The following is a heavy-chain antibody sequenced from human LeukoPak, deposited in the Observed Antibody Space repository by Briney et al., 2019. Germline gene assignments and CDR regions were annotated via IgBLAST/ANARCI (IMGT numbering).Heavy chain of an antibody. D-gene: IGHD2-21*02. Sequence: PSESLSLTCIVSGGTISSSSYYWGWIRQPPGKWLEWIGSISYGGSTYYNSSLKSRVTISVDTSKNQLSLKMSSVTAADTAVYYCALCYSRGFDIWGQGTMVTVSS. CDR1: GGTISSSSYY. J-gene: IGHJ3*02. CDR3: ALCYSRGFDI. CDR2: ISYGGST. V-gene: IGHV4-39*01.